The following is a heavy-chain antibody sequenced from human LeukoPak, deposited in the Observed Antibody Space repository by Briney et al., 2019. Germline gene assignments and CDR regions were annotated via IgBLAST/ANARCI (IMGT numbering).Heavy chain of an antibody. D-gene: IGHD2-2*03. Sequence: SQTLSLTCTVSGDSISSTIYYWSWIRQPAGKGLEWIGRMSTSGSTSYNPSLKSRVTISVDTSKNQFSLKLSSVTAADTAVYYCALGYCSSTSCLAGAFDIWGQGTMVTVSS. CDR2: MSTSGST. V-gene: IGHV4-61*02. CDR1: GDSISSTIYY. J-gene: IGHJ3*02. CDR3: ALGYCSSTSCLAGAFDI.